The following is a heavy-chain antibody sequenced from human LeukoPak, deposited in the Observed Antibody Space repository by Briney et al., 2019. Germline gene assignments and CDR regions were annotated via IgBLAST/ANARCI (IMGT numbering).Heavy chain of an antibody. Sequence: GSLRLSCAASGFTFDSYSMSWVRQAPGKGLEWVSYITSGSSTICYPDSVKGRFTISRDNAKNSLYLQMNSLRAEDTAIYYCARPLRESGYFYFDNWGQGTLVTVSS. D-gene: IGHD3-3*01. CDR3: ARPLRESGYFYFDN. CDR1: GFTFDSYS. J-gene: IGHJ4*02. V-gene: IGHV3-48*04. CDR2: ITSGSSTI.